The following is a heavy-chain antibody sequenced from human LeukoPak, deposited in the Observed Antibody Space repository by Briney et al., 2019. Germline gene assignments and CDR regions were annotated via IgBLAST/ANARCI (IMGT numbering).Heavy chain of an antibody. CDR2: IYYSGST. CDR1: GGSLSSYY. CDR3: ARFIKHVDTAHFDY. Sequence: SETLSLTCTVSGGSLSSYYWSWVRQPPGKGLEWIGYIYYSGSTNYNPSLKSRVTISVDTSKNKFSLKLSSVTAADTAVYYCARFIKHVDTAHFDYWGQGTLVTVSS. V-gene: IGHV4-59*08. D-gene: IGHD5-18*01. J-gene: IGHJ4*02.